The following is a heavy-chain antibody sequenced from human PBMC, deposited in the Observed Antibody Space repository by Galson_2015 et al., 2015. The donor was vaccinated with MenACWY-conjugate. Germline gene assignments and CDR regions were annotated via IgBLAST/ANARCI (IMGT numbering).Heavy chain of an antibody. Sequence: SLRLSCAASGFTFSSYWMSWVRQAPGKGLEWVANIKQDGSEKYYVDSVKGRFTISRDNAKNSLYMQMDSLRAEDTAVYYCARDPPATSSGYYGGGTVDYWGQGTLVTVSS. D-gene: IGHD3-22*01. CDR1: GFTFSSYW. V-gene: IGHV3-7*03. CDR2: IKQDGSEK. J-gene: IGHJ4*02. CDR3: ARDPPATSSGYYGGGTVDY.